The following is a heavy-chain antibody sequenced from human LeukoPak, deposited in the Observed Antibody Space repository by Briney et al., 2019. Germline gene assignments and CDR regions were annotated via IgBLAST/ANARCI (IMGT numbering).Heavy chain of an antibody. CDR2: IRYDGRNK. Sequence: RPGGSLRLSCAASGFTFSSYGMHWARQAPGKGLEWVAFIRYDGRNKYYADSVKGRFTISRDNSKNTLYVQMNSLRAEDTAVYYCAKGPNYDILTGWRKTYNAFDIWGQGTMVTVSS. J-gene: IGHJ3*02. CDR3: AKGPNYDILTGWRKTYNAFDI. V-gene: IGHV3-30*02. D-gene: IGHD3-9*01. CDR1: GFTFSSYG.